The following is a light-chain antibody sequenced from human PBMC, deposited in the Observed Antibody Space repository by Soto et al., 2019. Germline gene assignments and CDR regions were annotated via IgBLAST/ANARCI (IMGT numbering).Light chain of an antibody. V-gene: IGKV1-33*01. CDR3: QHYDHLPPLS. Sequence: DIQMTQYPSSLSASVGDRVTITCQASQDIKNYLNWYQQKPGKAPNLLIYDASNFKTGVPSRFSGSGSGTHFTFTISSLQPEDVATYYCQHYDHLPPLSFGGGTKVEIK. J-gene: IGKJ4*01. CDR1: QDIKNY. CDR2: DAS.